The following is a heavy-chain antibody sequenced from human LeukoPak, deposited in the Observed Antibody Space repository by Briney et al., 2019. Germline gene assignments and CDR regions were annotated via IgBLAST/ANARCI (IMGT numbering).Heavy chain of an antibody. Sequence: GGSLRLSCAASGFTFSSYGMHWVRQAPGKGLEWVAVIWYDGSNKYYADSVKGRFTISRDNSKNTLYLQMNSLRAEDTAVYYCARDSGYDSNWFDPWGQGTLVTVSS. CDR1: GFTFSSYG. CDR3: ARDSGYDSNWFDP. J-gene: IGHJ5*02. CDR2: IWYDGSNK. V-gene: IGHV3-33*01. D-gene: IGHD5-12*01.